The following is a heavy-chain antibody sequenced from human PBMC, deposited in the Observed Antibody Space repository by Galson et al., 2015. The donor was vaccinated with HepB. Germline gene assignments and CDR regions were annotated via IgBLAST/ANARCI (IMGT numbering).Heavy chain of an antibody. CDR3: ARVRRDLTYFDY. V-gene: IGHV3-21*01. Sequence: SLRLSCAASGFTFSSYSMNWVRQAPGKGLEWVSSISSSSSYIYYADSVKGRFTISRDNAKNSLYLQMNSLRAEDTAVYYCARVRRDLTYFDYWGQGTLVTVSS. CDR1: GFTFSSYS. D-gene: IGHD3-10*01. J-gene: IGHJ4*02. CDR2: ISSSSSYI.